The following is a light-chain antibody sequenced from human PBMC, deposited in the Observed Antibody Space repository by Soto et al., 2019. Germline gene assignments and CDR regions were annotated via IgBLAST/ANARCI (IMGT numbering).Light chain of an antibody. Sequence: EIVMTHSPATLSVSPGERATLSCRASQSVSSDLACYQQKPGQVPRLLIYDASTRASGIPARFSGSGSGTEFTLTISSLQSEDLAVYYCQQYYDWPWTFGQGTKVEI. CDR3: QQYYDWPWT. CDR2: DAS. V-gene: IGKV3-15*01. J-gene: IGKJ1*01. CDR1: QSVSSD.